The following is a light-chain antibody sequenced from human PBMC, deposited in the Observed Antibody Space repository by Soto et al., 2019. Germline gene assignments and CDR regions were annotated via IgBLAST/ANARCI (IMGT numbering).Light chain of an antibody. J-gene: IGLJ1*01. Sequence: QSALTQPPSVSGSPGQPVTISCTGTSSDVGSYNRVSWYQQPPGTAPKLLPYEVSNRPSRVPDRFAGSKSGNTASLTISELQAEDEAVYYSSSYTSSSTYGFGSGTKVTVL. CDR1: SSDVGSYNR. V-gene: IGLV2-18*02. CDR3: SSYTSSSTYG. CDR2: EVS.